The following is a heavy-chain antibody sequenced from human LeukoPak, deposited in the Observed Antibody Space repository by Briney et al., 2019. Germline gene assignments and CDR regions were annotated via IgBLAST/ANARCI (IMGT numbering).Heavy chain of an antibody. J-gene: IGHJ4*02. Sequence: ASVKVSCKASGGTFSSYAISWVRQAPGQGLEWMGGIIPIFGTANYAQKFQGRVTITADESTSTAYMELSSLRSEDTAVYYCARTDYGDYGTFDYWGQGTLVTVSS. CDR3: ARTDYGDYGTFDY. V-gene: IGHV1-69*13. D-gene: IGHD4-17*01. CDR1: GGTFSSYA. CDR2: IIPIFGTA.